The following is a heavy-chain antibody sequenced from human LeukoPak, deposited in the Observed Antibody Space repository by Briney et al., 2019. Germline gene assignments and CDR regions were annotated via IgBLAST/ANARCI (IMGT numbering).Heavy chain of an antibody. Sequence: GGSLRLSCTASGFTFSSYAMSWVRQAPGKGLEWVSAISGTSISIYYADSVQGRFTISRDNSKNTLYVQMNSLRIEDTAVYYCAREDRPRGKWNWFDPWGQEPRVTSPQ. D-gene: IGHD3-16*01. CDR3: AREDRPRGKWNWFDP. J-gene: IGHJ5*02. CDR1: GFTFSSYA. V-gene: IGHV3-23*01. CDR2: ISGTSISI.